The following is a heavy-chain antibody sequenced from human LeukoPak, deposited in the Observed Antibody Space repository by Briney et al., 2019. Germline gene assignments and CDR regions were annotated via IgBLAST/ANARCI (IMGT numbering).Heavy chain of an antibody. Sequence: PSETLSLTCTVSGGSVSSGSFYWSWLPPPPGQGLEWIGYIYYSGSTNYNPSLKSRVTISVDTSKNQFSLKLSSVTAADTAVYYCARDLNWNAGRFDPWGQGTLVTVSS. J-gene: IGHJ5*02. CDR1: GGSVSSGSFY. CDR3: ARDLNWNAGRFDP. D-gene: IGHD1-1*01. V-gene: IGHV4-61*01. CDR2: IYYSGST.